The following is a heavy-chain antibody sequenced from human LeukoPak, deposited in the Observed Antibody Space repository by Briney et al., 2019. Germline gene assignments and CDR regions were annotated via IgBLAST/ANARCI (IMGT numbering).Heavy chain of an antibody. D-gene: IGHD4-17*01. V-gene: IGHV3-23*01. CDR1: GFTFSGYW. CDR3: AKVSDYGDYIDY. Sequence: GGSLRLSCAASGFTFSGYWMSWVRQAPGKGLEWVSGISGSGGNTCYVDSVEGRFNISRDNSKNTLSLQMNSLRAEDTAIYYCAKVSDYGDYIDYWGQGTLVTVSS. CDR2: ISGSGGNT. J-gene: IGHJ4*02.